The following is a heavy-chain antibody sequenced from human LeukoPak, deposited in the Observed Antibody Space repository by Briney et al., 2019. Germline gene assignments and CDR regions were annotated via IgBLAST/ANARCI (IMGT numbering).Heavy chain of an antibody. Sequence: SETLSLTCTVSGDSISRTYWSWIRQSPGKGLEWIGYVSDTGSPDYSPSLKSRLTISADTSKNQFSLKLSSVTAADTAVYYCARSPGDSGYEDYWGQGTLVTVSS. CDR1: GDSISRTY. J-gene: IGHJ4*02. V-gene: IGHV4-59*01. CDR3: ARSPGDSGYEDY. CDR2: VSDTGSP. D-gene: IGHD5-12*01.